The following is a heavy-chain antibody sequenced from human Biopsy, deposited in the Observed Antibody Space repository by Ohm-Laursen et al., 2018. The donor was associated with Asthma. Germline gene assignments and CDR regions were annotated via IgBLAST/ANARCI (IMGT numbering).Heavy chain of an antibody. CDR2: IMTVFGTT. Sequence: SVKVSCKAPVGTFSNFAISCVRQAPGQGLEWLGGIMTVFGTTTSAQKFQGRVTITADESTSTAYMEVTSLRSEDTAIYYCARCQVGYSSGWSLLLKKIYYAGMDVWGQGTAVTVSS. V-gene: IGHV1-69*13. CDR1: VGTFSNFA. D-gene: IGHD6-19*01. CDR3: ARCQVGYSSGWSLLLKKIYYAGMDV. J-gene: IGHJ6*02.